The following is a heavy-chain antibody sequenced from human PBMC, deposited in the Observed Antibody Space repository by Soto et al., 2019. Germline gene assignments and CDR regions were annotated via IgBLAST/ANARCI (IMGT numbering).Heavy chain of an antibody. D-gene: IGHD4-17*01. Sequence: SETLSLTCTVSGGSISSYYWSWIRQPPGKGLEWIGYIYYSGSTNYNPSLKSRVTISVDTSKNQFSLKLSSVTAADTAVYYCARALGGDYFDYGMDVRGQRTTVTVSS. CDR2: IYYSGST. CDR1: GGSISSYY. J-gene: IGHJ6*02. CDR3: ARALGGDYFDYGMDV. V-gene: IGHV4-59*01.